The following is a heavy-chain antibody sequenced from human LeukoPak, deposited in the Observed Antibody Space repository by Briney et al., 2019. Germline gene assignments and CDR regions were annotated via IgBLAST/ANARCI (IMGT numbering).Heavy chain of an antibody. Sequence: SETLSLTCNVSGGSISSDGYYWTWIRQLPGKGLEWIGHIYYSGGTSYNPSLKSRVTISVDTSKNQLSLKLSSVTAADTAVYYCARDEYSGSGTFDYWGQGTLVTVSS. D-gene: IGHD5-12*01. CDR2: IYYSGGT. V-gene: IGHV4-31*03. CDR1: GGSISSDGYY. CDR3: ARDEYSGSGTFDY. J-gene: IGHJ4*02.